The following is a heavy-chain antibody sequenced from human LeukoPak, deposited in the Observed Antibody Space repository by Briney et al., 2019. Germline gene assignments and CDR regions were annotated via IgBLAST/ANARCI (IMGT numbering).Heavy chain of an antibody. CDR2: IYPGDSDS. V-gene: IGHV5-51*01. CDR1: GYSFTTSW. D-gene: IGHD3-22*01. Sequence: GESLKISCKGSGYSFTTSWIGWVRQMPGKGLEWMGIIYPGDSDSRYSPSFQGQVTISADKSISTAYLHWSSLKASDTAIYYCARHGADFYDSSAYPDYWGQGTLVTVSS. CDR3: ARHGADFYDSSAYPDY. J-gene: IGHJ4*02.